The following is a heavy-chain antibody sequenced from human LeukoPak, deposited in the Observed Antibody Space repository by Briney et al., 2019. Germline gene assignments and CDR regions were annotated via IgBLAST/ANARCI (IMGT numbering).Heavy chain of an antibody. CDR1: GGSFSGYY. J-gene: IGHJ3*02. V-gene: IGHV4-34*01. D-gene: IGHD2-15*01. CDR3: ASPVLHDAFDI. CDR2: INHSGST. Sequence: SETLSLTCAVYGGSFSGYYWSWIRQPPGKGLEWIGEINHSGSTNYNPSLKSRVTISVDTSKNQFSLKLSSVTAADTAVYYCASPVLHDAFDIWGQGTMVTVSS.